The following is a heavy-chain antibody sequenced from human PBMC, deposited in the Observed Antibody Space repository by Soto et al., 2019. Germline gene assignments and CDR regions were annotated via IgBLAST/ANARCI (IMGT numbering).Heavy chain of an antibody. CDR2: IYPGDSDT. CDR3: ARPGTSVLAAAGPPET. D-gene: IGHD6-13*01. J-gene: IGHJ5*02. V-gene: IGHV5-51*01. CDR1: GYSFTSYW. Sequence: PGESLKISCKGSGYSFTSYWIGWVRQMPGKGLEWMGIIYPGDSDTRYSPSFQGQVTISADKSISTAYLQWSSLKASDTAMYYCARPGTSVLAAAGPPETWGQGTLVTVSS.